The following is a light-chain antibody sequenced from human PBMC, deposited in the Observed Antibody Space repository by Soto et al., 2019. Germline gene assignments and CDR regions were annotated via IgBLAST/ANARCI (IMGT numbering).Light chain of an antibody. CDR2: GAS. CDR3: QQSYSTLPIT. Sequence: EIVMTQSPATLSVSPGERATLSCRASQSVSSDLAWYQQKPGQAPRLLIYGASTRATGIPARFSGSGSGTEFTLTISSLQSEDFVVYYCQQSYSTLPITFGQGTRLEIK. CDR1: QSVSSD. J-gene: IGKJ5*01. V-gene: IGKV3-15*01.